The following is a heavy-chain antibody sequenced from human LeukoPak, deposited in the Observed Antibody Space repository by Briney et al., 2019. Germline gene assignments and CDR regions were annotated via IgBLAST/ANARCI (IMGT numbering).Heavy chain of an antibody. CDR3: ARSMAMVRGFDY. Sequence: PGGSLRLSCAAPGFTFDDYGMSWVRQAPGKGLELVSGINWNGGSTGYADSVNGRFTISRDNAKNYLYLQMNSQRAEETALYYCARSMAMVRGFDYWGQGTLVTVSS. D-gene: IGHD3-10*01. J-gene: IGHJ4*02. CDR1: GFTFDDYG. V-gene: IGHV3-20*04. CDR2: INWNGGST.